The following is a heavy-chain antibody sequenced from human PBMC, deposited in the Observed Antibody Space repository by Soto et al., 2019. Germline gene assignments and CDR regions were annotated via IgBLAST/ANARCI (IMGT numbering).Heavy chain of an antibody. Sequence: EVQLVESGGGLVQPGGSLRLSCAASGFTFSSYEMNWVRQAPGKGLEWVSYISSGGSTIYYADSVKGRFTISRDNAKNSLYLQMNSLRAEDTAVYYCARKGIAVAGIAFDIWGQGTMVTVSS. J-gene: IGHJ3*02. CDR3: ARKGIAVAGIAFDI. CDR1: GFTFSSYE. V-gene: IGHV3-48*03. CDR2: ISSGGSTI. D-gene: IGHD6-19*01.